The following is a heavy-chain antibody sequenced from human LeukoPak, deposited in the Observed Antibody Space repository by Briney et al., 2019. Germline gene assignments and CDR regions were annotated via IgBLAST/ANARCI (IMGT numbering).Heavy chain of an antibody. CDR2: ISSSSSYI. D-gene: IGHD3-3*01. J-gene: IGHJ5*02. Sequence: GGSLRLSCAASGFTFSSYSMNWVRQAPGKGLEWVSSISSSSSYIYYADSVKGRFTISRDNAKNSLYLQMNSLRAEDTAVYYCARRASGSLSLLRLLEWSEPLLDPWGQGTLVTVSS. V-gene: IGHV3-21*01. CDR3: ARRASGSLSLLRLLEWSEPLLDP. CDR1: GFTFSSYS.